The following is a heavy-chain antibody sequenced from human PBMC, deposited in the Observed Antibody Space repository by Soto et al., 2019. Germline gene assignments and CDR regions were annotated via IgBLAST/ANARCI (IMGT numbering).Heavy chain of an antibody. D-gene: IGHD3-10*01. J-gene: IGHJ4*02. CDR3: AKDRYYGSGNYPLPFY. V-gene: IGHV3-23*01. Sequence: EMQLLESGGGLVQLGGSLRLSCAASGFTVSSYAMSWVRQSPGKGLEWVSTVSGSGGFTYYADSVKGRFTISRDNSKNTVYLQMNSLRAEDTAVYYCAKDRYYGSGNYPLPFYWGQGTLVTVSS. CDR1: GFTVSSYA. CDR2: VSGSGGFT.